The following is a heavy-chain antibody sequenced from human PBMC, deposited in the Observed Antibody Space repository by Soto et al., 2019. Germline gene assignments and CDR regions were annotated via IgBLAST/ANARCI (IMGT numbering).Heavy chain of an antibody. CDR3: AKVRGSSGYRNWFDP. Sequence: RGSLRLSCAASGFTFSSYAMSWVRQAPGKGLEWVSAISGSGGSTYYADSVKGRFTISRDNSKNTLYLQMNSLRAEDTAVYYCAKVRGSSGYRNWFDPWGQGTLVTVSS. J-gene: IGHJ5*02. CDR2: ISGSGGST. V-gene: IGHV3-23*01. CDR1: GFTFSSYA. D-gene: IGHD3-22*01.